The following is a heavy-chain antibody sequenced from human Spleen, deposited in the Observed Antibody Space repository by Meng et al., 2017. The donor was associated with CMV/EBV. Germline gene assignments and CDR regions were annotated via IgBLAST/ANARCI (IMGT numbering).Heavy chain of an antibody. J-gene: IGHJ4*02. CDR3: ARHDGGYGDYFDH. D-gene: IGHD5-12*01. CDR1: GGSIGVSRHY. V-gene: IGHV4-39*01. Sequence: QGQHQHGGAGLLKPSETLSLPCTVSGGSIGVSRHYWGWIRQPPGKGLEWIGSIYYSGSTYYNPSLRSRVTMSLDTSKNQFSLKLSSVTATDTAVYYCARHDGGYGDYFDHWGQGTLVTVSS. CDR2: IYYSGST.